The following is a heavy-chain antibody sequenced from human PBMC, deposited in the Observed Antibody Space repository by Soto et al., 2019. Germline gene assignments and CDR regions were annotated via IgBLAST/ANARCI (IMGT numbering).Heavy chain of an antibody. CDR2: ISSSSSTI. V-gene: IGHV3-48*02. D-gene: IGHD5-18*01. CDR1: GFTFSSYS. Sequence: GGSLRLSCAASGFTFSSYSMNWVRQAPGKGLEWVSYISSSSSTIYYADSVKGRFTISRDNAKNSLYLQMNSLRDEDTAVYYCVRESRRIQLWRDAFDIWGQGTMVTVSS. CDR3: VRESRRIQLWRDAFDI. J-gene: IGHJ3*02.